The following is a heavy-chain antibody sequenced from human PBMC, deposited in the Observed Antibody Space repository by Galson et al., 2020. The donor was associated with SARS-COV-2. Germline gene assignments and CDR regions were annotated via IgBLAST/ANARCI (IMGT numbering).Heavy chain of an antibody. V-gene: IGHV3-30*03. D-gene: IGHD2-2*01. CDR2: ISYDGSNK. CDR1: GFTFSSYG. J-gene: IGHJ4*02. Sequence: GGSLRLSCEASGFTFSSYGMHWVRQAPGKGLEWVAVISYDGSNKYYADSVKGRFTISRDNSKNTLYLQMNSLRAEDTAVYYCATQLLFSFDYWGQGTLVTVSS. CDR3: ATQLLFSFDY.